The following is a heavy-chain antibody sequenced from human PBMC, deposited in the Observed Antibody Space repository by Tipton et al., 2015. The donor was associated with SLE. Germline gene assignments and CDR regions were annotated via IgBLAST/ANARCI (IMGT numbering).Heavy chain of an antibody. CDR2: ISSSGSTI. V-gene: IGHV3-11*01. Sequence: QLVQSGGGLVKPGGSLRLSCAASGFIFSDYYMSWIRQAPGKGLEWVSYISSSGSTIYYADSVKGRFTISRDNAKNSLYVQMNSLRAEDTAVYYCARNPVDTAMPLAFDIWGQGTMVTVSS. CDR3: ARNPVDTAMPLAFDI. CDR1: GFIFSDYY. J-gene: IGHJ3*02. D-gene: IGHD5-18*01.